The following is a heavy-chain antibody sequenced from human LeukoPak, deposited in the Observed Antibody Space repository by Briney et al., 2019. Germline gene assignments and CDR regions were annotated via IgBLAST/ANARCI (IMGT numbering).Heavy chain of an antibody. D-gene: IGHD6-19*01. CDR3: ARVSSGWYLGYYYYMDV. CDR2: INPNSGGT. CDR1: GYTFTGYY. V-gene: IGHV1-2*02. J-gene: IGHJ6*03. Sequence: GASVKVSCKASGYTFTGYYMQWVRQAPGQGLEWMGWINPNSGGTNYAQKFQGRVTMTRDTSISTAYMELSRLRSDDTAVYYCARVSSGWYLGYYYYMDVWGKGTTVTVSS.